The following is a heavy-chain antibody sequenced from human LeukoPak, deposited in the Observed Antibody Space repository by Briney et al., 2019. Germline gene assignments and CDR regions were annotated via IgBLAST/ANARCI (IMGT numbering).Heavy chain of an antibody. V-gene: IGHV1-8*03. Sequence: ASVKVSCKASGYTFTSYDINWVRQATGQGLEWMGWMNPNSGNTGYAQKFQGRVTITRNTSISTAYMELSSLRSEDTAVYYCAKAFGANVYYYYMDVWGKGTTVTISS. CDR1: GYTFTSYD. J-gene: IGHJ6*03. D-gene: IGHD3-10*01. CDR3: AKAFGANVYYYYMDV. CDR2: MNPNSGNT.